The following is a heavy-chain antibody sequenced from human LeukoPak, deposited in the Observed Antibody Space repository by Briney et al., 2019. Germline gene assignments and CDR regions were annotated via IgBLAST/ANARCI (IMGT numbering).Heavy chain of an antibody. J-gene: IGHJ4*02. Sequence: SSETLSLTCTVSGGSISSSSYYWGWIRQPPGKGLEWIGSIHYSGSTYYNPSLKSRVTISVDTSKNQFSLKLSSVTAADTAVYYCARRTASGSYYLDYWGQGTLVTVSS. CDR1: GGSISSSSYY. CDR3: ARRTASGSYYLDY. V-gene: IGHV4-39*01. D-gene: IGHD1-26*01. CDR2: IHYSGST.